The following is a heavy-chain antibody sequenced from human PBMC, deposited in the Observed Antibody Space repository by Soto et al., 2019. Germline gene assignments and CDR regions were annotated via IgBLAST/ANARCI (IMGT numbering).Heavy chain of an antibody. J-gene: IGHJ4*02. Sequence: PGGSLRLSCTASGFDFRSYGIHWVRQAPGRGLEWVAAASYDGSETYYADSAKGRFTVSKEISKNTAFLQMNALRHEDTAVYFCVRDSGWPILNFDSWGQGTLVTVYS. D-gene: IGHD3-10*01. CDR3: VRDSGWPILNFDS. CDR1: GFDFRSYG. CDR2: ASYDGSET. V-gene: IGHV3-30*03.